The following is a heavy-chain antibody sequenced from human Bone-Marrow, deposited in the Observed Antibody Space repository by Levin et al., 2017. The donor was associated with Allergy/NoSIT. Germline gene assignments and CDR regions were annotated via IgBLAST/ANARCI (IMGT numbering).Heavy chain of an antibody. CDR2: ISGDGINK. CDR3: ARDGSSRWDEEGYYYYSGMDV. J-gene: IGHJ6*02. V-gene: IGHV3-30*04. D-gene: IGHD3-22*01. CDR1: GFTFGTYA. Sequence: GGSLRLSCAASGFTFGTYAIHWVRQAPGKGLEWVAIISGDGINKYYAESMKGRFTVSRDNSKNTLFLQMNSLRPEDTAVYYCARDGSSRWDEEGYYYYSGMDVWGQGTTVTVSS.